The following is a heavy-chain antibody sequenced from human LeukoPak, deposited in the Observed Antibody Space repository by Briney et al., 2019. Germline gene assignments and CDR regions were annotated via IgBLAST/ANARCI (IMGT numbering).Heavy chain of an antibody. J-gene: IGHJ4*02. V-gene: IGHV4-38-2*02. CDR3: ARRVGVALDY. Sequence: PSETLSLTCTVSGYSISSVYYWGWIRQPPGKGLEWIGSIHNSGSTYYNPSLKSQVTLSVETSKNQFFLKLSPVTAADTAVYYCARRVGVALDYWGQGTLVTVSS. D-gene: IGHD2-21*01. CDR2: IHNSGST. CDR1: GYSISSVYY.